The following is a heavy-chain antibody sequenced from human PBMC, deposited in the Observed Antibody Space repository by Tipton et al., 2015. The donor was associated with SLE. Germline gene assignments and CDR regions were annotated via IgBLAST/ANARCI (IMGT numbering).Heavy chain of an antibody. CDR3: ARGPRSMGGSTRVDT. CDR2: IDYSGST. Sequence: TLSLTCTVSGASISDYYWTWIRQFPGKGLEWIGYIDYSGSTNYNPPLKSRLTISGDTSKNQFSLHLTSVTAADTAIYYCARGPRSMGGSTRVDTWGQGTLVTVSS. CDR1: GASISDYY. J-gene: IGHJ4*02. V-gene: IGHV4-59*01. D-gene: IGHD2-2*01.